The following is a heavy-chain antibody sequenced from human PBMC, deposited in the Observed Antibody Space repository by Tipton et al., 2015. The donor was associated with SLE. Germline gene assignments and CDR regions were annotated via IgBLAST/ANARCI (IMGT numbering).Heavy chain of an antibody. D-gene: IGHD5-18*01. Sequence: SLRLSCAASGFIFRSYWMHWVRQAPGKGLVWVSHINNDGSVTRYADFVKGRFTISRDNAKNSLYLQMNSLTAEDTAVYYCARFNSYSYHYYGWDVWGQGTTVIVSS. V-gene: IGHV3-74*01. CDR3: ARFNSYSYHYYGWDV. J-gene: IGHJ6*02. CDR2: INNDGSVT. CDR1: GFIFRSYW.